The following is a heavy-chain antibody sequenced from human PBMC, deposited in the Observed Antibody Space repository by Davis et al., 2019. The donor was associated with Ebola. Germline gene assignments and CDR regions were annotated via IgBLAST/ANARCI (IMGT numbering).Heavy chain of an antibody. V-gene: IGHV1-69*04. Sequence: AASVKVSCKASGGTFSSYAISWVRQAPGQGLEWMGRIIPILGIANYAQKFQGRVTITADKSTSTAYMELSSLRSEDTAVYYCARGRPKSIAVAGNRRYYYYGMDVWGQGTTVTVSS. CDR1: GGTFSSYA. J-gene: IGHJ6*02. CDR3: ARGRPKSIAVAGNRRYYYYGMDV. D-gene: IGHD6-19*01. CDR2: IIPILGIA.